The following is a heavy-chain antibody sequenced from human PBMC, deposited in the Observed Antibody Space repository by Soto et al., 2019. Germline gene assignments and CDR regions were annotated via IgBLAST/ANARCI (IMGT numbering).Heavy chain of an antibody. D-gene: IGHD3-10*01. Sequence: ASVKVSCKASGYTFTGQFMHWVRQAPGQGLEWTGWINPNSGASNFAQKFQGRVAMTRDTSISTAYMELRRLKSDDTAIYYCTRGRFDRLVWTDHWGQGTLVTVSS. CDR1: GYTFTGQF. V-gene: IGHV1-2*02. CDR2: INPNSGAS. J-gene: IGHJ4*02. CDR3: TRGRFDRLVWTDH.